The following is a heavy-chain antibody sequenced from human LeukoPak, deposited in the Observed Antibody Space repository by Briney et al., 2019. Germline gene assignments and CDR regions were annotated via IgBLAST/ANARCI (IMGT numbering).Heavy chain of an antibody. Sequence: SETLSLTCNVSGYSISSGYYWAWIRQSPGKGLEWIGSIYHSGSTYYNPSLKSQVSISIDTSKNQFSLRLTSVTAADTAVYYCARQTGSGLFILPGGQGTLVTVSS. CDR2: IYHSGST. CDR1: GYSISSGYY. J-gene: IGHJ4*02. CDR3: ARQTGSGLFILP. V-gene: IGHV4-38-2*02. D-gene: IGHD3/OR15-3a*01.